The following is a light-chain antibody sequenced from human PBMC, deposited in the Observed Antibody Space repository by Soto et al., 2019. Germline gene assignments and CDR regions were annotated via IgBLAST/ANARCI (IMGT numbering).Light chain of an antibody. CDR3: QQRSNWPA. CDR1: QSISSTS. Sequence: IVLTQSPGPLSLSLGERATLSCRASQSISSTSLAWYQQKPGQAHRLLIYGASTRATGIPDRFSGSESGTDFTLTISSLEPEDFAVYYCQQRSNWPAFGQGTRLEIK. CDR2: GAS. J-gene: IGKJ5*01. V-gene: IGKV3D-20*02.